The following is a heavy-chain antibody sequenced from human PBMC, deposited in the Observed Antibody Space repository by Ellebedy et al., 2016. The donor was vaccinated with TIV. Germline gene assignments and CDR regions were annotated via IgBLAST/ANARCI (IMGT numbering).Heavy chain of an antibody. CDR3: VRGPLGYCSGGSCSADY. Sequence: GESLKISCKGSGYSFTSYWIGWVRQMPGKGLEWLANIYAGVSNTAYSSSFQGQVTISADKSISSAYLQWSSLKASDTAMYYCVRGPLGYCSGGSCSADYWGQGTLVTVSS. D-gene: IGHD2-15*01. CDR2: IYAGVSNT. V-gene: IGHV5-51*01. J-gene: IGHJ4*02. CDR1: GYSFTSYW.